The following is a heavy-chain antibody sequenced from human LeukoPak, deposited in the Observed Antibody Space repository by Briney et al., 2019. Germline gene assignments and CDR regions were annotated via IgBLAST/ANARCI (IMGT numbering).Heavy chain of an antibody. Sequence: GASVKVSCKASGYTFTGYYMHWVRQAPGQGLEWMGWINPNSGGTNYAQKLQGRVTMTTDTSTSTAYMELRSLRSDDTAVYYCARAAIAVVGTRNAFDIWGQGTMVTVSS. V-gene: IGHV1-2*02. CDR1: GYTFTGYY. CDR2: INPNSGGT. D-gene: IGHD6-19*01. CDR3: ARAAIAVVGTRNAFDI. J-gene: IGHJ3*02.